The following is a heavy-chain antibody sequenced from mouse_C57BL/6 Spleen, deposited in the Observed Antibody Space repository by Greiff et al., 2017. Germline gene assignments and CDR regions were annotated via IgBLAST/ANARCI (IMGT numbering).Heavy chain of an antibody. CDR2: IYPGDGDT. V-gene: IGHV1-80*01. J-gene: IGHJ4*01. Sequence: QVQLQQSGAELVKPGASVKISCKASGYAFSSYWLNWVKQRPGQGLEWIGQIYPGDGDTNYNGKFKGKATLTADKASSTAYMPLSSLTSVDSAVXFCARGSMDYWGQGTSVTVSS. CDR1: GYAFSSYW. CDR3: ARGSMDY.